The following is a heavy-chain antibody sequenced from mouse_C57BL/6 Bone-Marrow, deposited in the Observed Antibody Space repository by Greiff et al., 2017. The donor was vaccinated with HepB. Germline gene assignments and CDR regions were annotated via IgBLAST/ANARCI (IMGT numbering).Heavy chain of an antibody. CDR3: ARPTGTGDYFDY. D-gene: IGHD4-1*01. Sequence: DVKLVESGGGLVQPGGSLKLSCAASGFTFSDYYMYWVRQTPEKRLEWVAYISNGGGSTYYPDTVKGRFTISRDNAKNTLYLQMSRLKSEDTAMYYCARPTGTGDYFDYWGQGTTLTVSS. CDR1: GFTFSDYY. CDR2: ISNGGGST. V-gene: IGHV5-12*01. J-gene: IGHJ2*01.